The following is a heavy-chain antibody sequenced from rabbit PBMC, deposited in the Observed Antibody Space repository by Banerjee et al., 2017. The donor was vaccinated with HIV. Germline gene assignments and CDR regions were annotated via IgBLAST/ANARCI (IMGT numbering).Heavy chain of an antibody. CDR1: GFSFSSSYS. D-gene: IGHD3-1*01. Sequence: QSLEESGGDLVKPEGSLTLTCTASGFSFSSSYSMCWVRQAPGKGLELIACIYTGSSGSTYYASWAKGRFTISKTSSTTVTLQMTSLTAADTATYFCARGGAAGSLGFWGPGTLVTVS. V-gene: IGHV1S40*01. J-gene: IGHJ3*01. CDR3: ARGGAAGSLGF. CDR2: IYTGSSGST.